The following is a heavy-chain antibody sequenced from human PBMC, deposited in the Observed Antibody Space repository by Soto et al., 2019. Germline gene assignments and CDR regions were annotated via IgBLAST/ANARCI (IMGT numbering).Heavy chain of an antibody. V-gene: IGHV1-18*01. CDR3: ARVFGSGSYPPAPAFDY. Sequence: ASVKVSCKASGYTFTSYGISWVRQAPGQGLEWMGWISAYNGNTNYAQKLQGRVTMTTDTSTSTAYMELRSLRSDDTAVYYCARVFGSGSYPPAPAFDYWGQGTLVTVSS. J-gene: IGHJ4*02. CDR1: GYTFTSYG. CDR2: ISAYNGNT. D-gene: IGHD3-10*01.